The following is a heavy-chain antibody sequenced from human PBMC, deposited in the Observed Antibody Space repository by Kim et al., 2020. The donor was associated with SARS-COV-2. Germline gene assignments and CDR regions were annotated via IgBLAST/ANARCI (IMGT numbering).Heavy chain of an antibody. CDR2: ISWNSGSI. V-gene: IGHV3-9*01. CDR3: ASLYYYGSAVDY. J-gene: IGHJ4*02. CDR1: GFTFDDYA. Sequence: GGSLRLSCAASGFTFDDYAMHWVRQAPGKGLEWVSGISWNSGSIGYAYSVKGRFTISRDNAKNSLYLQMNSLRAEDTALYSCASLYYYGSAVDYWIQCTL. D-gene: IGHD3-10*01.